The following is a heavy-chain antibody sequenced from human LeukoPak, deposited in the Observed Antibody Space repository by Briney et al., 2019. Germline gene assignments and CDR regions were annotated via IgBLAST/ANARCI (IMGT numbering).Heavy chain of an antibody. D-gene: IGHD2-2*01. V-gene: IGHV3-49*03. CDR3: ASSMVVTPVDY. CDR1: GFPLGDYA. Sequence: GGSLRLLCTASGFPLGDYAMRCLPHAPGRAGEGVGFIRNKAYGGPTEYAASVKVRFTISRDKYKSIAYLQMNSLRTEDTAVYYCASSMVVTPVDYWGEGTLVTVPS. CDR2: IRNKAYGGPT. J-gene: IGHJ4*02.